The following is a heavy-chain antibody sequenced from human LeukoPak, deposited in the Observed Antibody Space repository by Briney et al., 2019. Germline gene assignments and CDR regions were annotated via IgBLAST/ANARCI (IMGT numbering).Heavy chain of an antibody. CDR1: GFTFSSYG. D-gene: IGHD2-2*01. Sequence: GGSLRLSCAASGFTFSSYGMSWVRQAPGKGLEWVSAISGSGGSTYYADSVKGRFTISRDNSKNTLYLQMNSLRAEDTAVYYCAKPYCSSTSCYVKGEAFDIWGQGTMVTVSS. J-gene: IGHJ3*02. CDR2: ISGSGGST. CDR3: AKPYCSSTSCYVKGEAFDI. V-gene: IGHV3-23*01.